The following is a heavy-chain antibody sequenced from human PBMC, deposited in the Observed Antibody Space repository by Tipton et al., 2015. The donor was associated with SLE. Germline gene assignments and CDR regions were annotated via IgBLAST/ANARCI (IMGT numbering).Heavy chain of an antibody. CDR3: ATNTRGTVAESYFDY. V-gene: IGHV3-11*06. Sequence: SLRLSCAASGFTFGDYYMSWIRQAPGKGLEWVSYISSSSSYIDYADSLKGRFTISRDNAKNSLFLQMNSLRADDTAVYYCATNTRGTVAESYFDYWGQGTLVTVSS. J-gene: IGHJ4*02. CDR2: ISSSSSYI. D-gene: IGHD6-19*01. CDR1: GFTFGDYY.